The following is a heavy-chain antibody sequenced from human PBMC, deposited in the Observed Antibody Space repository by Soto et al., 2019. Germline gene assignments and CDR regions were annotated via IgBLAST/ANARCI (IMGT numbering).Heavy chain of an antibody. CDR1: GFTFSSYS. J-gene: IGHJ6*02. CDR3: AREGSSSGYFYYGMDV. D-gene: IGHD6-6*01. V-gene: IGHV3-21*01. Sequence: PGWSLRLSCSASGFTFSSYSMNWFRQAPGKGLEWVSSISSSSSYIYYADSVKGRFTISRDNAKNSLYLQMNSLRAEDTAVYYCAREGSSSGYFYYGMDVWGQGTTVTVS. CDR2: ISSSSSYI.